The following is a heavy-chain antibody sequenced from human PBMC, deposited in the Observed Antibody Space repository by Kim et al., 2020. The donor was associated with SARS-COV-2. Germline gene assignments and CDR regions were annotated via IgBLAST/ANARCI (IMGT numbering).Heavy chain of an antibody. Sequence: SVKVSCKASGGTFSSYAISWVRQAPGQGLEWMGGIIPIFGTANYAQKFQGRVTITADESTSTAYMELSSLRSEDTAVYYCARRGYSSSSFDYWGQGTLVTVSS. CDR3: ARRGYSSSSFDY. CDR1: GGTFSSYA. V-gene: IGHV1-69*13. J-gene: IGHJ4*02. D-gene: IGHD6-13*01. CDR2: IIPIFGTA.